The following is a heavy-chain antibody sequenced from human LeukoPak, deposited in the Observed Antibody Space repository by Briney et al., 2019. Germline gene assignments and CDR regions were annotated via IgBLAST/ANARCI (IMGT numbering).Heavy chain of an antibody. D-gene: IGHD3-10*01. V-gene: IGHV1-69*13. CDR2: IIPIFGTA. CDR3: AVAMVRGVIRYYYYGMDV. J-gene: IGHJ6*02. Sequence: SVKVSCKASGYTFTSYYIHWVRQAPGQGLEWMGGIIPIFGTANYAQKFQGRVTITADESTSTAYMELSSLRSEDTAVYYCAVAMVRGVIRYYYYGMDVWGQGTTVTVSS. CDR1: GYTFTSYY.